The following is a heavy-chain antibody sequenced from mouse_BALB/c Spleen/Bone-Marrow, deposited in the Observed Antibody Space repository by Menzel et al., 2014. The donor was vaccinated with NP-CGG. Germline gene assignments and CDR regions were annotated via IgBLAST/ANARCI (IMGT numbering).Heavy chain of an antibody. J-gene: IGHJ4*01. V-gene: IGHV1-14*01. CDR2: INPYNDGT. CDR1: GYTFTSYV. D-gene: IGHD4-1*02. Sequence: EVKLMESGPELVKPGASVKMSCKASGYTFTSYVMHWVKQKPGQGLEWIGYINPYNDGTKYNEKFKGKATLTSDKSSSTAYMELSTLPSEDLAVYYCASHNWDYAMDYWGQGTSVTVSS. CDR3: ASHNWDYAMDY.